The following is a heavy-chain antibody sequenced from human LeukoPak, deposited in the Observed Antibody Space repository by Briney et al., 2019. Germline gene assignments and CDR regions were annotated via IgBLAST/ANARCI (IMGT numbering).Heavy chain of an antibody. Sequence: SETLSLTCTVSGGSISSYYWSWIRQPPGKGLEWIGYIYYSGSTNYNPSLKSRVTISVDTSKNQFSLKLSSVTAADTSVYYCASAPTVRGVIMAYDYWGQGTLVTVSS. V-gene: IGHV4-59*01. J-gene: IGHJ4*02. CDR1: GGSISSYY. D-gene: IGHD3-10*02. CDR3: ASAPTVRGVIMAYDY. CDR2: IYYSGST.